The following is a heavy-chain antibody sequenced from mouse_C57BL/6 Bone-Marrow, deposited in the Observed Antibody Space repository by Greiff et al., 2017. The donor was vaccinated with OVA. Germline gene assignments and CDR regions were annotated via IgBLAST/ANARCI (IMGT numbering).Heavy chain of an antibody. Sequence: VHVKQSGPVLVKPGASVKMSCKASGYTFTDYYMNWVKQSHGKSLEWIGVINPYNGGTSYNQKFKGKATLTVDKSSSTAYMELNSLTSEDSAVYYCARWGGLPWYFDVWGTGTTVTVSS. V-gene: IGHV1-19*01. CDR2: INPYNGGT. D-gene: IGHD2-2*01. CDR1: GYTFTDYY. CDR3: ARWGGLPWYFDV. J-gene: IGHJ1*03.